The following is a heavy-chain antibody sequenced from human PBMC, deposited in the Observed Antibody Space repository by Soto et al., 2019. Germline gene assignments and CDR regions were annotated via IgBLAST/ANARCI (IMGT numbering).Heavy chain of an antibody. CDR2: IIPIIGII. V-gene: IGHV1-69*08. CDR3: AGDPDSHYNDSHASSYP. CDR1: GGTFSTYT. Sequence: QVQLVQSGAEVKKPGSSVKVSCKASGGTFSTYTITWVRQAPGQGLEWMGRIIPIIGIINYAQKFQGRVTISADKFTGTAYMELTGLRSEDTAVYYCAGDPDSHYNDSHASSYPLGQGTLVTVSS. J-gene: IGHJ5*02. D-gene: IGHD4-4*01.